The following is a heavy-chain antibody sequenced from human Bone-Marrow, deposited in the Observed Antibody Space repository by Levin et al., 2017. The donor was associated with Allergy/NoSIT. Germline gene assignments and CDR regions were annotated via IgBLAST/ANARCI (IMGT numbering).Heavy chain of an antibody. J-gene: IGHJ4*02. CDR1: GGSFSDYY. D-gene: IGHD5-12*01. V-gene: IGHV4-34*01. Sequence: SETLSLTCAVYGGSFSDYYWSWIRQSPGKGLEWIGDINHSGGTNYGPSLKSRVIISVDTSKNQLSLKLRSLTAADTAVYYCARGVLTGYYSGGTFDIWGQGTLVTVSS. CDR3: ARGVLTGYYSGGTFDI. CDR2: INHSGGT.